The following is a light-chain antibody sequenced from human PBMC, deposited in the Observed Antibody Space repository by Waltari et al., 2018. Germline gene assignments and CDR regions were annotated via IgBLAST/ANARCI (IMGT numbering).Light chain of an antibody. V-gene: IGKV3-20*01. CDR2: GAS. CDR3: QQYGSSPRT. CDR1: QRVSSSY. Sequence: EVVLKQSPATLSFSRGERATFSCRASQRVSSSYLAWYQQKPGQAPRLLIYGASSRATGIPDRFSGSGSGTDFTLTISRLEPEDFAVYYCQQYGSSPRTFGQGTKVEIK. J-gene: IGKJ1*01.